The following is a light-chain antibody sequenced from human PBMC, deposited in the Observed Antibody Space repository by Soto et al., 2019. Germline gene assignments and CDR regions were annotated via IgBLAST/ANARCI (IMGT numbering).Light chain of an antibody. CDR1: SSDVGSYNL. CDR3: CSYTDSRTFI. J-gene: IGLJ2*01. Sequence: QSALTQPASVSGSPGQSITISCTGTSSDVGSYNLVSWYQHHPGKAPKVIIYEDTKRPSGVSNRFSGSKSGNTASLTISGLQAEDEADYYCCSYTDSRTFIFGGGTKLTVL. CDR2: EDT. V-gene: IGLV2-23*02.